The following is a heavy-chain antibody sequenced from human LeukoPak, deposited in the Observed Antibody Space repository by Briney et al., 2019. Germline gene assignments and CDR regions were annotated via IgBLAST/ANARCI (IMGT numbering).Heavy chain of an antibody. Sequence: ASVKVSCKASGYTFTGYFMHWVRQAPGQGLEWMGWINPNSGGTNFAQKFQGRVTMARDTSISTAYMELSRLRSDDTAVYYCARGGSPIYYYYMDVWGKGTTVTVSS. CDR3: ARGGSPIYYYYMDV. D-gene: IGHD2-2*01. CDR1: GYTFTGYF. CDR2: INPNSGGT. V-gene: IGHV1-2*02. J-gene: IGHJ6*03.